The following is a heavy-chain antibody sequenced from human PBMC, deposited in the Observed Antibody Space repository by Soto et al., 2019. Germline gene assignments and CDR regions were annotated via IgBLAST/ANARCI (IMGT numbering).Heavy chain of an antibody. D-gene: IGHD3-10*01. CDR3: ASHYGGSGSSSRVGYYYYGMDV. CDR2: IYSGGST. J-gene: IGHJ6*02. V-gene: IGHV3-53*01. Sequence: GGSLRLSCAASGFTVSSNYMSWVRQAPGKGLEWVSVIYSGGSTYYADSVKGRFTISRDNSKNTLYLQMNSLRAEDTAVCYCASHYGGSGSSSRVGYYYYGMDVWGQGPRSPSP. CDR1: GFTVSSNY.